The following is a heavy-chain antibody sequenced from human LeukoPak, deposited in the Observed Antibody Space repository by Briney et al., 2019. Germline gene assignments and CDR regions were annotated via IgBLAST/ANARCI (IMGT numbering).Heavy chain of an antibody. CDR2: ISSTSRYI. Sequence: GGSLRLSCVASGFTFSSYSMNWVRQAPGKGLEWVSCISSTSRYIYYADSVKGRFTISRDNAKNSVYLQMNSLRAEDTAVYYCVCASRTTGGWGQGTLVTVSS. CDR3: VCASRTTGG. J-gene: IGHJ4*02. V-gene: IGHV3-21*04. CDR1: GFTFSSYS. D-gene: IGHD1-1*01.